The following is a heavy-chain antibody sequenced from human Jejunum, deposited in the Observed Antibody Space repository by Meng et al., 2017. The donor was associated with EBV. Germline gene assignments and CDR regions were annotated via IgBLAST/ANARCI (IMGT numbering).Heavy chain of an antibody. J-gene: IGHJ4*02. D-gene: IGHD3-3*01. CDR1: GGSFGGYF. Sequence: HVHTPQWGAGLLKPSETLSLPCAVSGGSFGGYFWTWIRQAPGKGLEWIGEINQVGSTNYNPSLKSRVTISVDTSNIQFSLKVTSVTAADTAVYYCARSGAIIGVQGAPDYWGQGTLVTVSS. V-gene: IGHV4-34*01. CDR3: ARSGAIIGVQGAPDY. CDR2: INQVGST.